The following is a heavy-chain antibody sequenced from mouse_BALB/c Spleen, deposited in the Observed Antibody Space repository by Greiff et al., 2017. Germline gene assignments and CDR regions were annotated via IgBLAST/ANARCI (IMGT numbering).Heavy chain of an antibody. CDR2: ISSGGSYT. CDR3: ARQNDGYYFDY. V-gene: IGHV5-12-1*01. J-gene: IGHJ2*01. D-gene: IGHD2-3*01. Sequence: EVQLVESGGGLVKPGGSLKLSCAASGFAFSSYDMSWVRQTPEKRLEWVAYISSGGSYTYYPDSVKGRFTISRDNAKNTLYLQMSSLKSEDTAMYYCARQNDGYYFDYWGQGTTLTVSS. CDR1: GFAFSSYD.